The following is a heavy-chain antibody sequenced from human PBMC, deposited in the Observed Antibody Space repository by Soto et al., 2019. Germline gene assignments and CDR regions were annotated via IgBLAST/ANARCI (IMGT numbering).Heavy chain of an antibody. CDR3: AREFYKQGYCSGGSCYNWFDP. D-gene: IGHD2-15*01. J-gene: IGHJ5*02. CDR2: INPNSGGT. Sequence: QVQLVQSGAEVKKPGASVKVSCKASGYTFTGYYMHWVRQAPGQGLEWMGWINPNSGGTNYAQKFQGWVTMTRDTSISTAYMELSRLRSDDTAVYYCAREFYKQGYCSGGSCYNWFDPWGQGTLVTVSS. V-gene: IGHV1-2*04. CDR1: GYTFTGYY.